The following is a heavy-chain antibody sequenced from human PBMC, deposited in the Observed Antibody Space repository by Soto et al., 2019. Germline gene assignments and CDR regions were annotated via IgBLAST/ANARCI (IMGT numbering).Heavy chain of an antibody. J-gene: IGHJ5*02. CDR1: GFSLSTSGVG. Sequence: QITLKESGPTLVKPTQTLTLTCTFSGFSLSTSGVGVGWIRQPPGKALEWLALIYWDDDKRYSPSLKSRLTITKDTSKXXXVXXMTNMDPVDTATYYCAHSGDYDFWSGFSRLNWFDPWGQGTLVTVSS. CDR3: AHSGDYDFWSGFSRLNWFDP. CDR2: IYWDDDK. V-gene: IGHV2-5*02. D-gene: IGHD3-3*01.